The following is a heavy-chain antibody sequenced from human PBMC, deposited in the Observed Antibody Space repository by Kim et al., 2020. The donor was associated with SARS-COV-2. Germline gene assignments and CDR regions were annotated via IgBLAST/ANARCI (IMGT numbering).Heavy chain of an antibody. Sequence: SETLSLTCTVSGGSIRSSSYYWGWIRQPPGKGLEWIGSIYYSGSTYYNPSLKSRVTISVDTSKNQFSLRLSSVTAADTAVYYCARGVNEYGSWSYIGDYWGQGTLVTVSS. CDR2: IYYSGST. V-gene: IGHV4-39*07. CDR1: GGSIRSSSYY. J-gene: IGHJ4*02. CDR3: ARGVNEYGSWSYIGDY. D-gene: IGHD3-10*01.